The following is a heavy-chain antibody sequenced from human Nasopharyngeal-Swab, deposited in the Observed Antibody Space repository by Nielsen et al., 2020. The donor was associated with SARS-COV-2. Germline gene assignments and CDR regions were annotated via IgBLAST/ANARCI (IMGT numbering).Heavy chain of an antibody. CDR2: SWYDEINE. J-gene: IGHJ6*02. Sequence: GESLKISCSASGFSFFSSYGMHWVRQSPGTGLAWVAVSWYDEINEWYADSVKGRFTISKDRSKNTLYLQMNSLRAEDTAVYYCARGSEGQLHYYGMDVWGQGTTVTV. D-gene: IGHD5-24*01. CDR1: GFSFFSSYG. CDR3: ARGSEGQLHYYGMDV. V-gene: IGHV3-33*01.